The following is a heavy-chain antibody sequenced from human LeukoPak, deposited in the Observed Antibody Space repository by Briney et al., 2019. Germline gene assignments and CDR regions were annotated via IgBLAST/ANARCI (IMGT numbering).Heavy chain of an antibody. J-gene: IGHJ6*03. CDR3: ARDRDTSGYYYMDV. Sequence: ASVKVSCKAYGYTFTGYHIHWVRQAPGQGLEWMGRIDPNSGGTNFAQKFQGRVTMTRDTSITTAYMELSSLRSDDTAIYYCARDRDTSGYYYMDVWGKGTTVTVS. CDR1: GYTFTGYH. V-gene: IGHV1-2*06. CDR2: IDPNSGGT.